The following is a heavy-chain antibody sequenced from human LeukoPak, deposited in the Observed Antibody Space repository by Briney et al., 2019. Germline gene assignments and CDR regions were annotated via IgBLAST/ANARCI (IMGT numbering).Heavy chain of an antibody. V-gene: IGHV3-21*04. CDR2: ISSSSSYI. CDR1: GFTFSSYS. CDR3: ARLNYDFWSGRPENWFDP. J-gene: IGHJ5*02. D-gene: IGHD3-3*01. Sequence: GGSLRLSCAASGFTFSSYSMNWVRQAPGKGLEWVSSISSSSSYIYYAHSVKGRFTISRDNAKNSLYLQMNSLRAEDTAVYYCARLNYDFWSGRPENWFDPWGQGTLVTVSS.